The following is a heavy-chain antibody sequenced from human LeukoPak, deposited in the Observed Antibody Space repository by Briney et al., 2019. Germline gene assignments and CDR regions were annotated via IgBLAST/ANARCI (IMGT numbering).Heavy chain of an antibody. Sequence: PGGSLRLSCTAPGFTFSIYGMYWVRQAPGKGLEWVAFIRHDGTIKYYADSVKGRFTISRDNSENTLYLQLNSLRAEDTAVYYCAKDSLTDIDYWGQGTLVTVSS. J-gene: IGHJ4*02. CDR2: IRHDGTIK. CDR3: AKDSLTDIDY. CDR1: GFTFSIYG. D-gene: IGHD3-9*01. V-gene: IGHV3-30*02.